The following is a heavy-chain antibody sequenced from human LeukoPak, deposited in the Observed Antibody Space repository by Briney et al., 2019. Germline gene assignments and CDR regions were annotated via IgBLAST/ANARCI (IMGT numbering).Heavy chain of an antibody. D-gene: IGHD4-17*01. V-gene: IGHV3-7*01. CDR3: ARDRHGETGDWCFDL. CDR1: GFTFSSYW. CDR2: IKQDGSDK. J-gene: IGHJ2*01. Sequence: GGSLRLSCAASGFTFSSYWMSWVRQAPGKGLEWVANIKQDGSDKYYVDSVKGRFTISRDNSKNSLYLQMNSLRAEDTAVYYCARDRHGETGDWCFDLWGRGTLVTVSS.